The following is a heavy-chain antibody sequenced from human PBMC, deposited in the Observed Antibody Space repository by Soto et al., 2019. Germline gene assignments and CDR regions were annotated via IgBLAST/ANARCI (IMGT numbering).Heavy chain of an antibody. Sequence: SVKVSCKASGGTFSSYAISWVRQAPGQGLEWMGGIIPIFGTANYTQKFQGRVTITADESTSTAYMELSRLRSEDTAVYYCARDLKRYYDSSGYGYYYYGMDVWGQGTTVTVSS. D-gene: IGHD3-22*01. CDR3: ARDLKRYYDSSGYGYYYYGMDV. CDR2: IIPIFGTA. CDR1: GGTFSSYA. J-gene: IGHJ6*02. V-gene: IGHV1-69*13.